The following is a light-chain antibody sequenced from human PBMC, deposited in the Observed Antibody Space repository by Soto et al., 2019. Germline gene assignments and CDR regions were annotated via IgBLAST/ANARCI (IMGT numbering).Light chain of an antibody. V-gene: IGLV2-14*01. Sequence: QSALTQPASVSGSPGQSITISGTGTSSDTAGYNYVSWYQQHPGKAPKLMIYEVSNRPSGVSNRFSGSQSGNTASLTISGLQAEDEANYYCSSYTTSNTPLYVFGTGTKLTVL. J-gene: IGLJ1*01. CDR3: SSYTTSNTPLYV. CDR1: SSDTAGYNY. CDR2: EVS.